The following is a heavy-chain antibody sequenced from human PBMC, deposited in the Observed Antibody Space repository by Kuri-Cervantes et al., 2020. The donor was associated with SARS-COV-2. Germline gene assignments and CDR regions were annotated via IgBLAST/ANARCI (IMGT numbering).Heavy chain of an antibody. D-gene: IGHD6-19*01. CDR1: GFSSSDYA. V-gene: IGHV3-23*01. CDR3: AKEIRLYYYMDV. Sequence: GGSLRLSCVASGFSSSDYAMSWVRQTPGKGLEWISVISGSAGRTYYADSVKGRFTVSKDNFRNTLYLQMNSLRAEDTAVYYCAKEIRLYYYMDVWGKGTTVT. J-gene: IGHJ6*03. CDR2: ISGSAGRT.